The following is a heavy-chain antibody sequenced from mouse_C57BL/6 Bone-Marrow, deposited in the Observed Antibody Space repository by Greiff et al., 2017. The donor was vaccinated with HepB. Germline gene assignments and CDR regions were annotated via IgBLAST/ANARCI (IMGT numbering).Heavy chain of an antibody. CDR2: IYPGSGST. CDR3: AREGTTIPSYWYFDV. J-gene: IGHJ1*03. V-gene: IGHV1-55*01. Sequence: VQLQQPGAELVKPGASVKMSCKASGYTFTSYWITWVTQRPGQGLEWIGDIYPGSGSTNYNEKFKSKATLTVDTSSSTAYMQLRSLTSEDSAVYYCAREGTTIPSYWYFDVWGTGTTVTVSS. CDR1: GYTFTSYW. D-gene: IGHD2-1*01.